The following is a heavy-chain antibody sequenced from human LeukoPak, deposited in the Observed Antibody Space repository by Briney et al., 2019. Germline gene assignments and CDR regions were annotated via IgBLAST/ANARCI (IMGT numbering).Heavy chain of an antibody. D-gene: IGHD2-21*02. CDR2: INHSGST. CDR1: GRSFSGYY. V-gene: IGHV4-34*01. CDR3: ARVQHIVVVTELTRENNWFDP. Sequence: SETLSLTCAVYGRSFSGYYWSWIRQPPGKGLEWIGEINHSGSTNYNPSLKSRVTISVDTSKNQFSLKLSSVTAADTAVYYCARVQHIVVVTELTRENNWFDPWGQGTLVTVSS. J-gene: IGHJ5*02.